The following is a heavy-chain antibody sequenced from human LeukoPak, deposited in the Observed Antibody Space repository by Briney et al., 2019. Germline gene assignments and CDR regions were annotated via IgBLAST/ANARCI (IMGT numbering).Heavy chain of an antibody. CDR3: ARHGGSYTFDF. Sequence: SETLSLTCSVSGGSISSYYWSWIRQPPGKGLELIGYMYDSGSTNNNPSLKSRVTISVDTSKNQFSLKLSSVTAADTAVYYCARHGGSYTFDFWGQGVLVTVSS. CDR2: MYDSGST. J-gene: IGHJ4*02. D-gene: IGHD1-26*01. V-gene: IGHV4-59*01. CDR1: GGSISSYY.